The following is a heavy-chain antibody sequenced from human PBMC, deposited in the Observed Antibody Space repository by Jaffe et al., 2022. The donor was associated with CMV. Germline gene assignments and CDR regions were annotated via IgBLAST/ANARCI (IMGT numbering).Heavy chain of an antibody. CDR3: ARDLGSTVIAWFDP. J-gene: IGHJ5*02. D-gene: IGHD4-17*01. Sequence: QVQLVQSGAEVKKPGASVKVSCKASGYTFTSYAMHWVRQAPGQRLEWMGWINAGNGNTKYSQKFQGRVTITRDTSASTAYMELSSLRSEDTAVYYCARDLGSTVIAWFDPWGQGTLVTVSS. V-gene: IGHV1-3*01. CDR2: INAGNGNT. CDR1: GYTFTSYA.